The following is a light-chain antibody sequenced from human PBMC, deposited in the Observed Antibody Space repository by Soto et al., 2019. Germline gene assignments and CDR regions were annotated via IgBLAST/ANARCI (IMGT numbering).Light chain of an antibody. J-gene: IGLJ2*01. Sequence: QSALTQPPSASGSPGQSGTISCTGTSSDVGGYNFVSWYQQHPDKAPKLMIYEVNKRPSGVPDRFSGSRSGNTASLTVSGLQAEDEADYYCSSYAGSTNFVVFGGGTKLTVL. CDR3: SSYAGSTNFVV. CDR1: SSDVGGYNF. V-gene: IGLV2-8*01. CDR2: EVN.